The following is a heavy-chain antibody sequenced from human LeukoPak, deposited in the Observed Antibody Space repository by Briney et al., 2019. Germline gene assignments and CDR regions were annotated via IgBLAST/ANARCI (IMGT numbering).Heavy chain of an antibody. V-gene: IGHV4-59*01. J-gene: IGHJ4*02. CDR1: GGSISSYY. Sequence: SETLSLTCTVSGGSISSYYWSWIRQPPGKGLEWIGYIYYSGSTNYNPSLKSRVTISVDTSKNQFSLRLSSVTAADTGVYYCASKEWLIHPFDYWGQGTLVTVSS. CDR2: IYYSGST. CDR3: ASKEWLIHPFDY. D-gene: IGHD3-3*01.